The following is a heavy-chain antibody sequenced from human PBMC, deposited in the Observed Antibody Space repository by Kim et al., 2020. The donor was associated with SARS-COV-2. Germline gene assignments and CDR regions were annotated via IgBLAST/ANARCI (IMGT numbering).Heavy chain of an antibody. CDR2: ISWNSGSI. D-gene: IGHD6-19*01. CDR3: AKAVRAVAGIVEY. V-gene: IGHV3-9*01. Sequence: GGSLRLSCAASGFTFDDYAMHWVRQAPGKGLEWVSGISWNSGSIGYADSVKGRFTISRDNAKNSLYLQMNSLRAEDTALYYCAKAVRAVAGIVEYWGQGTLVTVSS. J-gene: IGHJ4*02. CDR1: GFTFDDYA.